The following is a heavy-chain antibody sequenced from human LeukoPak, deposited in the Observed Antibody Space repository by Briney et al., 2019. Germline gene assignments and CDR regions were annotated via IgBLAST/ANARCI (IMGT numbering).Heavy chain of an antibody. CDR1: GLTFSDAW. V-gene: IGHV3-23*01. D-gene: IGHD1-26*01. CDR2: ISYGDESA. J-gene: IGHJ4*02. Sequence: PGGSLRLSCVLSGLTFSDAWMSWVRQAPGKGLEWVSAISYGDESAYYADSVKGRFTVFRDKFIDTLYLHMSSLRVEDSALYFCVRDGAQPGYYFDFWGQGSLVTVSS. CDR3: VRDGAQPGYYFDF.